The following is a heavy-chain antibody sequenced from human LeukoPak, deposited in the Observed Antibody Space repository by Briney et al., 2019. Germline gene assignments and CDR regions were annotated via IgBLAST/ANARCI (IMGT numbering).Heavy chain of an antibody. CDR3: ARDLGGSGSYSS. J-gene: IGHJ5*02. V-gene: IGHV3-53*01. D-gene: IGHD3-10*01. Sequence: AGGSLRLSCAASGFTVSSNYMSWVRQAPGKGLEWVSVIYSGGSTYYADSVKGRFTISRDNSRNTLYLQMNSLRAEDTAVYYCARDLGGSGSYSSWGQGTLVTVSS. CDR2: IYSGGST. CDR1: GFTVSSNY.